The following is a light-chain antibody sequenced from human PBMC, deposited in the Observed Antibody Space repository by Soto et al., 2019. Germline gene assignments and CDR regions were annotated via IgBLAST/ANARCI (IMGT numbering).Light chain of an antibody. CDR3: SSYTSGSTCV. CDR1: SSDVGGYNY. V-gene: IGLV2-14*01. CDR2: EVS. J-gene: IGLJ3*02. Sequence: QSALTQPASVSGSPGQSITISCTGTSSDVGGYNYVSWYQQHPGKAPKLMIYEVSKRPSGVSNRFSGSKSGNTASLTISGLQAEDEADYYCSSYTSGSTCVFGAGTKVTVL.